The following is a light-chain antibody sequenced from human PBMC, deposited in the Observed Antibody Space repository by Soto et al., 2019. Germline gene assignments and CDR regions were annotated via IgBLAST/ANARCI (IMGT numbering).Light chain of an antibody. Sequence: EIVLTQSPATLSLAPGERATLSCRASQSVSSYLAWYQQKPGQAPRLLIYDASNRATGIPARFSGSGSGTDLALTISSLEPEDFAVYYCQQRSNWLLTFGGGTQVAIK. CDR3: QQRSNWLLT. CDR1: QSVSSY. V-gene: IGKV3-11*01. CDR2: DAS. J-gene: IGKJ4*01.